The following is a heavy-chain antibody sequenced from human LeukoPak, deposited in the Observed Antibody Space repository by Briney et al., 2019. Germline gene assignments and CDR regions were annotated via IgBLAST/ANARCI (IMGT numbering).Heavy chain of an antibody. V-gene: IGHV4-61*02. J-gene: IGHJ3*02. D-gene: IGHD3-16*01. CDR2: IYTSGST. CDR3: VRAFGFPDAFDI. CDR1: GGSISSGSYY. Sequence: SETLSLTCTVCGGSISSGSYYWSWIRQPAGKGLEWIGRIYTSGSTNYNPSLKSRVTISVDTSKNQFSLKLSSVTAADTAVYYCVRAFGFPDAFDIWGQGTMVTVSS.